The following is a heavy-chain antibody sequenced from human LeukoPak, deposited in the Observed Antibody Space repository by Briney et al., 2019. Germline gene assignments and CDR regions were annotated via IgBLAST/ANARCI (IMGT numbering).Heavy chain of an antibody. Sequence: GGSLRLSCAASGFTFDDYAMHWVRQAPGKGLVWVSRINDDGSSTSYADSVKGRFTISRDNAKNTLYLQMNSLRAEDTAVYYCASGRARGYYYYGMDVWGQGTTVTVSS. J-gene: IGHJ6*02. D-gene: IGHD3-10*01. CDR3: ASGRARGYYYYGMDV. V-gene: IGHV3-74*01. CDR2: INDDGSST. CDR1: GFTFDDYA.